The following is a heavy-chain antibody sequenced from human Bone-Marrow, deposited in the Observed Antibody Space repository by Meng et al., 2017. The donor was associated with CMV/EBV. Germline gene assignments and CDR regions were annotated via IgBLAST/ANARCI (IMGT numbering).Heavy chain of an antibody. CDR2: ISSSSSYI. D-gene: IGHD2-21*01. CDR1: GFTFSNYS. J-gene: IGHJ4*02. Sequence: GESLKISCAASGFTFSNYSMNWVRQAPGKGLEWVSSISSSSSYIYYADSVKGRFTISRDNAKNSLYLQMNSLRAEDTAVYYCARGLVVVIARGRSAVDYWGQGTLVTVSS. CDR3: ARGLVVVIARGRSAVDY. V-gene: IGHV3-21*01.